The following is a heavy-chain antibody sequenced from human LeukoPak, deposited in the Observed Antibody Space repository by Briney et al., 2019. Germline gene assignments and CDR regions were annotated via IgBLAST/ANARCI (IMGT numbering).Heavy chain of an antibody. CDR2: ISGSGGST. D-gene: IGHD3-10*01. CDR1: GFTFSNYA. CDR3: AKDFGSGTYYSANAFDI. V-gene: IGHV3-23*01. J-gene: IGHJ3*02. Sequence: GGSLRLSCAASGFTFSNYAMSWVRQAPGKGLEGVSGISGSGGSTHYSDSVKGRFTISRDNPKNTLYLQMNSLRAEDTAVYYCAKDFGSGTYYSANAFDIWGQGTMVTVSP.